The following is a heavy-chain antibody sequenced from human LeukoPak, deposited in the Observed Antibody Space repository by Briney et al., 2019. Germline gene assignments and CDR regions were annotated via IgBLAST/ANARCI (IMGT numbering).Heavy chain of an antibody. J-gene: IGHJ4*02. CDR2: ISWNSGSI. V-gene: IGHV3-9*01. CDR3: AKDRFGSYGYFDY. D-gene: IGHD5-18*01. Sequence: GGSLRLSCAASGFTFDDYAMHWVRQAPGKGLEWVSGISWNSGSIGYADSVKCRFTISRDNAKNSLYLQMNSLRAEDTALYYCAKDRFGSYGYFDYWGQGTLVTVSS. CDR1: GFTFDDYA.